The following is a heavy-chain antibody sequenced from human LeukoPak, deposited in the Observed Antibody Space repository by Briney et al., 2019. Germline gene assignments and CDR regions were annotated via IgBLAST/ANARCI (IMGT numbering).Heavy chain of an antibody. J-gene: IGHJ6*03. Sequence: GGSLRLSCAASGFTFSSYSMNWVRQAPGKGLEWVSSISSSSSYIYYADSVKGRFTISRDNAKNSLYLQMNSLRAEDTAVYYCARDLIAVAGGYMDVWGKGTTVTISS. CDR3: ARDLIAVAGGYMDV. CDR1: GFTFSSYS. V-gene: IGHV3-21*01. CDR2: ISSSSSYI. D-gene: IGHD6-19*01.